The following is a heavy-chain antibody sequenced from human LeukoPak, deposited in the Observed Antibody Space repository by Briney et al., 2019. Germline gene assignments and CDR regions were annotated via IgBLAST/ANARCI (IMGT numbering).Heavy chain of an antibody. D-gene: IGHD6-13*01. J-gene: IGHJ5*02. CDR3: ARGPIAVVGTKWFDP. V-gene: IGHV4-59*01. Sequence: SETLSLTCTVSGGSISSYYWSWIRQPPGKGLEWIGYIYYSGGTNYNPSLKSRVTISVDTSKNQFSLKLSSVTAADTAVYYCARGPIAVVGTKWFDPWGQGTLVTVSS. CDR1: GGSISSYY. CDR2: IYYSGGT.